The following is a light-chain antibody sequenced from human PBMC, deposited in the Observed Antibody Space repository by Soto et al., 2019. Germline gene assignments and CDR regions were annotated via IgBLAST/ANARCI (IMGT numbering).Light chain of an antibody. CDR2: GAS. V-gene: IGKV3-15*01. Sequence: EIVMTQSPATLSVSPGERATLSCRASQSVYSNLAWYQQKPGQAPRLLIYGASSRASRIPVRFSGSGSGTEFTRTISSLQSEDFAVYYCQQYNSWPRTFGQGTKVEIK. J-gene: IGKJ1*01. CDR3: QQYNSWPRT. CDR1: QSVYSN.